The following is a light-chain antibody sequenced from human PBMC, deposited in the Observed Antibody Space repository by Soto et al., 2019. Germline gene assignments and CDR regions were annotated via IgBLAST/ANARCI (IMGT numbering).Light chain of an antibody. CDR3: QQGFNTPPT. CDR2: SAS. Sequence: DLQMTQSPSSLSASVGDRVTITCRASQGIKTFLSWYQKKPGKAPYLLIYSASTLQGGVPSRFSGSGSGTDFTLTISSLQPEDFATYYCQQGFNTPPTFGQGTKVEIK. J-gene: IGKJ1*01. V-gene: IGKV1-39*01. CDR1: QGIKTF.